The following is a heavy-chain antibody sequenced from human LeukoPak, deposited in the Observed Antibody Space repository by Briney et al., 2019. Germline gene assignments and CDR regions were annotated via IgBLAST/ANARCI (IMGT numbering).Heavy chain of an antibody. D-gene: IGHD4/OR15-4a*01. CDR3: ARRVLDYFEH. CDR1: GYSFSSYW. CDR2: IYPGDSDT. J-gene: IGHJ4*02. V-gene: IGHV5-51*01. Sequence: GESLKISCKGSGYSFSSYWIGWVRQMPGKGLEWMGIIYPGDSDTRYSPSFQGQVTISVDKSISTAYVQWSSLKASDTAMYYCARRVLDYFEHWGQGTLVTVSS.